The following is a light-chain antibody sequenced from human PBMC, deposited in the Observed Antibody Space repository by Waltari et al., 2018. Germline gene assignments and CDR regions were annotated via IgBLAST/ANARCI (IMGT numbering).Light chain of an antibody. CDR3: CSFTSSSTYV. J-gene: IGLJ1*01. CDR2: EVN. CDR1: IRDIGLFKV. Sequence: QSALTQPASVSASPGQSITVSCSGPIRDIGLFKVVSWFQQYPGKPPRLIIYEVNKRPPGISDRFSATKSGNVASLTISGLQADDEADYYCCSFTSSSTYVFGSGTTVTVL. V-gene: IGLV2-23*02.